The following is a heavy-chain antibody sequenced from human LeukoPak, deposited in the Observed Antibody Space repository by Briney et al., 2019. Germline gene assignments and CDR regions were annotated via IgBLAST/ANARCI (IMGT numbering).Heavy chain of an antibody. V-gene: IGHV3-23*01. CDR1: GFTFSNYA. CDR3: AKVIIRQWLVKTGAFDI. Sequence: PGGSLRLSCAASGFTFSNYAMSWVRQAPGKGLEWVSAISGSGGSTYYADSVKGRFTISRDNSKNTLYLQMNSLRAEDTAVYYCAKVIIRQWLVKTGAFDIWGQGTMVTVSS. CDR2: ISGSGGST. J-gene: IGHJ3*02. D-gene: IGHD6-19*01.